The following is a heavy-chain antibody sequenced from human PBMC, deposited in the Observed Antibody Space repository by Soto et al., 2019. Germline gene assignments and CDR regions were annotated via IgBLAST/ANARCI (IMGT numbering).Heavy chain of an antibody. J-gene: IGHJ4*02. CDR2: IYPGDSDT. CDR1: GYSFTSYW. CDR3: ARLFDTSGWYDY. D-gene: IGHD6-19*01. Sequence: GESLKISCKGSGYSFTSYWIGWVRLMPGKGLERMGIIYPGDSDTRYSPSFQGQVTISADKSITTTYLQWSSLKASDTAIYYCARLFDTSGWYDYWGQGTLVTVSS. V-gene: IGHV5-51*01.